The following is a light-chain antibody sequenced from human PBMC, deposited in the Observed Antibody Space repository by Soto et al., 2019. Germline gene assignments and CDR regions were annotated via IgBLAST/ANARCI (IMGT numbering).Light chain of an antibody. CDR3: QHYNSYSEA. CDR1: QTISSW. Sequence: DIQMTQSPSTLSGSVGDRFTLTCRASQTISSWLAWYQQKPGKDPKLLIYKASTLKSGVPSRFSGSGSGTEFTLTSSSLQPDDFATYYCQHYNSYSEAFGQGTKVDIK. CDR2: KAS. J-gene: IGKJ1*01. V-gene: IGKV1-5*03.